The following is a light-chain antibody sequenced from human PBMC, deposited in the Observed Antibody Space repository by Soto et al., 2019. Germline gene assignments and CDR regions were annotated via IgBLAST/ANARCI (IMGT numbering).Light chain of an antibody. J-gene: IGKJ4*01. Sequence: EVVMTQSPATLSVSPGEGVTLSCRANQGIGDTLAWYQHKPGQTPRLLIYDTSTRATGVPARFSGSRSGPEFTLTISSLQPDDFATYYCQQYKSVSLLTFGGGTKVEIK. CDR3: QQYKSVSLLT. V-gene: IGKV3-15*01. CDR1: QGIGDT. CDR2: DTS.